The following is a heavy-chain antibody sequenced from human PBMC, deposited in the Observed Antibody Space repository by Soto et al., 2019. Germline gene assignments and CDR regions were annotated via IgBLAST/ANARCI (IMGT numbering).Heavy chain of an antibody. D-gene: IGHD3-22*01. Sequence: ASAKVSCKDSGYTFTSYGISWVRQAPGQGLEWMGWISAYNGNTNYAQKLQGRVTMTTDTSTSTAYMELRSLRSDDTAVYYCALRRLRDSMDFDYWGQGTLVTVSS. J-gene: IGHJ4*02. CDR2: ISAYNGNT. CDR3: ALRRLRDSMDFDY. CDR1: GYTFTSYG. V-gene: IGHV1-18*01.